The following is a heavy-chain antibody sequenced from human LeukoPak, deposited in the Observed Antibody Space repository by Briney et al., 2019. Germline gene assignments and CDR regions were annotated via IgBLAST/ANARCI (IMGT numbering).Heavy chain of an antibody. CDR2: IYYSGST. CDR1: GGSISSSNYY. Sequence: PSETLSLTCTVSGGSISSSNYYWGWIRQPPGKGLEWIGSIYYSGSTYYNPSLKSRVTISVDTSKNQFSLKLSSVTAADTAVYYCARGSYYYDSSGYYYFDYWGQGTLVTVSS. J-gene: IGHJ4*02. V-gene: IGHV4-39*01. CDR3: ARGSYYYDSSGYYYFDY. D-gene: IGHD3-22*01.